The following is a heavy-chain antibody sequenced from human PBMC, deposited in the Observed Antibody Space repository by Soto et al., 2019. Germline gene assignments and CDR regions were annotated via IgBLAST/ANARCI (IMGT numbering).Heavy chain of an antibody. CDR3: ARTAGYCSSTSCPTMYYFDY. V-gene: IGHV4-31*03. D-gene: IGHD2-2*01. CDR1: GGSISSGGYY. J-gene: IGHJ4*02. Sequence: QVQLQESGPGLVKPSQTLSLTCTVSGGSISSGGYYWSWIRQHPGKGLKWIGYIYYSGRTYYNPSLKSRVTISVDTSKNQFSLKLSSVTAADTAVYYCARTAGYCSSTSCPTMYYFDYWGQGTLVTVSS. CDR2: IYYSGRT.